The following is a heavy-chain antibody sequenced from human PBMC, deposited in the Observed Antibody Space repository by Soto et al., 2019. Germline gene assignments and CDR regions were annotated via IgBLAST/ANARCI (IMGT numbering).Heavy chain of an antibody. CDR1: DYTFTTSG. V-gene: IGHV1-18*01. CDR2: TSPYNGDT. Sequence: QVQLVQSGGEMKKPGASVKVSCKASDYTFTTSGITWVRQAPGQGLEWMAWTSPYNGDTNYAHKFRGRVTMTTDTSTSTAYMELRGLKSDDTAVYYCATNTTIFPDYWGQGTLVTVSS. D-gene: IGHD3-9*01. CDR3: ATNTTIFPDY. J-gene: IGHJ4*02.